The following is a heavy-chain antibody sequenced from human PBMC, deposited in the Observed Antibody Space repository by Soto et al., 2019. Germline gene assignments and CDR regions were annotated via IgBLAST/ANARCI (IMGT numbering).Heavy chain of an antibody. CDR2: ISYDGSNK. D-gene: IGHD3-16*02. CDR1: VFSFSSYG. V-gene: IGHV3-30*18. J-gene: IGHJ4*02. Sequence: GGSLRLSCEDTVFSFSSYGMHWVRQAPGKGLEWVAFISYDGSNKYYVDSVQGRFTIFRDSSRNALDLQMNSLRPEDTAVYYCAKALGELSPESYDYWGQGT. CDR3: AKALGELSPESYDY.